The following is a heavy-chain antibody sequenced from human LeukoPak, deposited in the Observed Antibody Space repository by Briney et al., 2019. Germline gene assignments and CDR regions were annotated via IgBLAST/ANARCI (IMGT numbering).Heavy chain of an antibody. Sequence: GASVKVSCKASGYTFTRYYMHWVRQAPGQGLEWMGWISAYNGNTNYAQKLQGRVTMTTDTSTSTAYMELRSLRSDDTAVYYCARVIRGYFDYWGQGTLVTVSS. CDR2: ISAYNGNT. CDR1: GYTFTRYY. CDR3: ARVIRGYFDY. J-gene: IGHJ4*02. V-gene: IGHV1-18*04. D-gene: IGHD2/OR15-2a*01.